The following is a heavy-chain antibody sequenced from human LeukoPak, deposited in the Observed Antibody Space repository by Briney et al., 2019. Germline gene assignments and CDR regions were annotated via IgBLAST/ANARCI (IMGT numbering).Heavy chain of an antibody. CDR2: ITTYNGNT. V-gene: IGHV1-18*01. CDR1: GYTFTSYP. CDR3: ARGYDYGDYVGDFDY. J-gene: IGHJ4*02. Sequence: ASVKVSCKASGYTFTSYPISWVRQAPGQGLEWMGWITTYNGNTKFAQKLQGRVTMTTDTPTSTAYMDLRGLRSDDTAVYYCARGYDYGDYVGDFDYWGQGTLVTVSS. D-gene: IGHD4-17*01.